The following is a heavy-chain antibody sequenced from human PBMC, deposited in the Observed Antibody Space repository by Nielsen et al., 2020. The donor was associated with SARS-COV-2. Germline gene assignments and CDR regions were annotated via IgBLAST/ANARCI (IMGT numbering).Heavy chain of an antibody. CDR3: ATAPPSPGGGYYYYYMDV. CDR2: FDPEDGET. Sequence: VSVKVSCKVSGYTLTELSMHWVRQAPGKGLEWMGGFDPEDGETIYAQKFQGRVTMTEDTSTDTAYMELSSLRSEDTAVYYCATAPPSPGGGYYYYYMDVWGKGTTVTVSS. CDR1: GYTLTELS. D-gene: IGHD3-16*01. V-gene: IGHV1-24*01. J-gene: IGHJ6*03.